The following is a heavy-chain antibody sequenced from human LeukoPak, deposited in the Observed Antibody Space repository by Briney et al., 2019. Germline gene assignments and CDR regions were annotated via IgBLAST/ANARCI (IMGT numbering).Heavy chain of an antibody. CDR2: IYYSGST. V-gene: IGHV4-31*03. D-gene: IGHD5-24*01. J-gene: IGHJ4*02. Sequence: SQTLSLTCTVSGGSISSGGYYWSWIRQHPGKGLEWIGYIYYSGSTYYNPSLKSRVTISVDTSKNQFSLKLSSVTAADTAVYYCARVFRRDGYFDYWGQGTLVTVSS. CDR1: GGSISSGGYY. CDR3: ARVFRRDGYFDY.